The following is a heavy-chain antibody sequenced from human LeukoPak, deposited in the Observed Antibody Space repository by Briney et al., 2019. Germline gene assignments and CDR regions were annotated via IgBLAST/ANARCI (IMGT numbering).Heavy chain of an antibody. J-gene: IGHJ4*02. D-gene: IGHD1-26*01. CDR3: AREGYVGAVDRGYFDY. CDR1: GFTFSDYY. V-gene: IGHV3-11*01. Sequence: GGSLRLSCAASGFTFSDYYMSWIRQAPGKGLEWVSYISSSGSTIYYADSVKGRFTISRDNAKNSLYLQMNSLRAEDTAVYYCAREGYVGAVDRGYFDYWGQGTLVTVSS. CDR2: ISSSGSTI.